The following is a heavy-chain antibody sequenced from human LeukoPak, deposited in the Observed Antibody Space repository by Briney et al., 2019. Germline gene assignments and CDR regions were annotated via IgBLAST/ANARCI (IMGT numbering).Heavy chain of an antibody. Sequence: SETLSLTCTVSGASISTYYWSWIRQPPGKGLEWVRYIYYSGSTNYNPSLKSRVTRSVDTSKNQFSLKLSSVTAADTAVYYCASTLASGSYWRGFDYWGQGTLVTVSS. J-gene: IGHJ4*02. CDR3: ASTLASGSYWRGFDY. CDR1: GASISTYY. V-gene: IGHV4-59*01. CDR2: IYYSGST. D-gene: IGHD1-26*01.